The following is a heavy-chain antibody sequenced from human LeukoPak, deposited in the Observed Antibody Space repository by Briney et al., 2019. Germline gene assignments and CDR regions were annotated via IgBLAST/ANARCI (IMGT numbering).Heavy chain of an antibody. D-gene: IGHD3-10*01. J-gene: IGHJ4*02. CDR2: INPNSGGT. Sequence: VASVKVSCKASGHTFTRYYMHWVRQAPGQGLEWMGWINPNSGGTNYAQKFQGRVTMTRDTSISTAYMELSRLRSDDTAVYYCARERITMVRGVITYWGQGTLVTVSS. CDR3: ARERITMVRGVITY. V-gene: IGHV1-2*02. CDR1: GHTFTRYY.